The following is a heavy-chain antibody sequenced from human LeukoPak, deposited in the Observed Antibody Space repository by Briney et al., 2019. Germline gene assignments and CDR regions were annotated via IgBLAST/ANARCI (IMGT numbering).Heavy chain of an antibody. D-gene: IGHD2-15*01. CDR3: AKSLPGYCSGGSRLWGWEIDY. Sequence: GGSLRLSCAASGFTFSSYGMHWVRQAPGKGLEWVAVISYDGSNKYYADSVKGRFTISGDNSKNTLYLQMNSLRAEDTAVYYCAKSLPGYCSGGSRLWGWEIDYWGQGTLVTVSS. J-gene: IGHJ4*02. CDR1: GFTFSSYG. V-gene: IGHV3-30*18. CDR2: ISYDGSNK.